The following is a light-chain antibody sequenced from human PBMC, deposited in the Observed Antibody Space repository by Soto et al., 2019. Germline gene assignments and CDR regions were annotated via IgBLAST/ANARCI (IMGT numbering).Light chain of an antibody. CDR3: QQYGSLPKT. CDR2: GAS. CDR1: QSVNSNY. Sequence: EIVLTQSPGTLSLSPGERATLSCRASQSVNSNYLAWYQQKPGQAPRLLIYGASSRATGIPDRFSGSGSGTDFTLTISRLEPEDFAVFYCQQYGSLPKTFGQGTKVEIK. V-gene: IGKV3-20*01. J-gene: IGKJ1*01.